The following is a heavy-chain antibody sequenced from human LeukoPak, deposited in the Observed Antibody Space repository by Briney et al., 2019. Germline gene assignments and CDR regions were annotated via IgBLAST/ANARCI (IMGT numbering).Heavy chain of an antibody. D-gene: IGHD6-6*01. J-gene: IGHJ4*02. CDR3: ARDSHGYSSTSHLGY. Sequence: SETLSLTCTVSGGSISSGGYYWSWIRQHPGKGLEWIGYIYYSGSTYYNPSLKSRVTISVDTSKNQFSLKLSSVTAADTAVYYCARDSHGYSSTSHLGYWGQGTLVTVSS. V-gene: IGHV4-31*03. CDR2: IYYSGST. CDR1: GGSISSGGYY.